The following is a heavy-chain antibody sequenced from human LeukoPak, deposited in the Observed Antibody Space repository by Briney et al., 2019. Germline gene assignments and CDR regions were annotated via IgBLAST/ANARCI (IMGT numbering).Heavy chain of an antibody. CDR1: GFTVSSNY. J-gene: IGHJ4*02. D-gene: IGHD6-19*01. CDR2: ISSSGSTI. Sequence: GGSLRLSCAASGFTVSSNYMSWIRQAPGKGLEWVSYISSSGSTIYYADSVKGRFTISRDNAKNSLYLQMNSLRAEDTAVYYCARHIHSSGFRSLDYWGQGTLVTVSS. CDR3: ARHIHSSGFRSLDY. V-gene: IGHV3-11*01.